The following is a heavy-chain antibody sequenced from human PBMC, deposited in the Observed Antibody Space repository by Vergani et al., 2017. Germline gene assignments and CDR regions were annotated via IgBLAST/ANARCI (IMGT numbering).Heavy chain of an antibody. Sequence: EVQLVESGGGLVQPGGSLRLSCVVSGFTLSDYSMNWVRQAPGKGLEWVSSIAHNTTYYADSVKGRFTVSRDNANKSLFLQMNSLRADDTAVYYCARELPSNDLLFWSGELLDSWGPGTLVAVSS. J-gene: IGHJ4*02. CDR1: GFTLSDYS. CDR3: ARELPSNDLLFWSGELLDS. V-gene: IGHV3-21*01. D-gene: IGHD3-10*01. CDR2: IAHNTT.